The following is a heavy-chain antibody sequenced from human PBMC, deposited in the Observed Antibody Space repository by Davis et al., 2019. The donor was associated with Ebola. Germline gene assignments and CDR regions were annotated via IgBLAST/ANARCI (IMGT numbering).Heavy chain of an antibody. J-gene: IGHJ4*02. V-gene: IGHV3-7*01. CDR2: IKQDGSEK. CDR3: ARRIQLWVRYYFDY. CDR1: GFTFSSYW. D-gene: IGHD5-18*01. Sequence: GESLKISCAASGFTFSSYWMSWVRQAPGKGLEWVANIKQDGSEKYYVDSVEGRFTISRDNAKNSLYLQMNSLRAEDTAVYYCARRIQLWVRYYFDYWGQGTLVTVSS.